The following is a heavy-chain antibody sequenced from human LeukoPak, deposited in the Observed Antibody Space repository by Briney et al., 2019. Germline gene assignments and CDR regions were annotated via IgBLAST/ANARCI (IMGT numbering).Heavy chain of an antibody. D-gene: IGHD3-10*01. J-gene: IGHJ4*02. Sequence: SVKVSCKASGNTFTRYYMHWVRQAPGQGLEWMGIIKPSGGSTSYAQKFQGRVTMTRDTSISTAYMELSSLRYDDTAVYYCASRGGSGKYDFDFWGQGTLVTVSS. CDR1: GNTFTRYY. CDR2: IKPSGGST. CDR3: ASRGGSGKYDFDF. V-gene: IGHV1-46*01.